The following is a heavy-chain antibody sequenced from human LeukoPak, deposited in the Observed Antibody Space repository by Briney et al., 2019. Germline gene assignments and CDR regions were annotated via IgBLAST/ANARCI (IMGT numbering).Heavy chain of an antibody. V-gene: IGHV4-59*01. CDR3: ARVVVPAATDWYFDL. J-gene: IGHJ2*01. D-gene: IGHD2-2*01. CDR1: GGSISSYY. Sequence: SETLSLTCTVSGGSISSYYWSWIRQPPGKGLEWIGYIYYSGSTNYNPSLKSRVTISVDTSKNQFSLKLSSVTAADTAVYYCARVVVPAATDWYFDLWGRGTLVTVSS. CDR2: IYYSGST.